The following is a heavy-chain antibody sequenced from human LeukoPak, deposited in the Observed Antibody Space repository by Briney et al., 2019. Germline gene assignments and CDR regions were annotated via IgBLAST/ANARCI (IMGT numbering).Heavy chain of an antibody. CDR3: ARGTGRDGYNSHKY. V-gene: IGHV4-39*07. Sequence: SETLSLTCTVSGDSISSSSYCWGWVRQPPGKGLEWIGSIYYSGTTYYNPSLNSRVSISVDTSKNEFSLKLSSVTAADTAVYYCARGTGRDGYNSHKYWGQGTLVTVSS. J-gene: IGHJ4*02. D-gene: IGHD5-24*01. CDR2: IYYSGTT. CDR1: GDSISSSSYC.